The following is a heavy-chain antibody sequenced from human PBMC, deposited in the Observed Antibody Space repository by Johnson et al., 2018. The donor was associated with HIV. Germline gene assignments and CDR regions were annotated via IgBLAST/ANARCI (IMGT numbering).Heavy chain of an antibody. CDR2: ISYDGSNN. CDR3: AKDSATDPFDI. D-gene: IGHD6-25*01. CDR1: GFTFSSYA. Sequence: QVQLVESGGGVVQPGRSLRLSCAASGFTFSSYAMHWVRQAPGKGLEWVAVISYDGSNNYYADSVKGRFTISRDNSKNTLYLQMNSLRAEDTAVYYCAKDSATDPFDIWGQGTMVTVSS. V-gene: IGHV3-30-3*02. J-gene: IGHJ3*02.